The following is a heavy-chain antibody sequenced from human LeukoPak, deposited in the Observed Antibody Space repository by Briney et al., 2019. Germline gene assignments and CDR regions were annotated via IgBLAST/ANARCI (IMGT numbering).Heavy chain of an antibody. CDR3: TKASLAFGTKYFDP. Sequence: ASVKVSCKASGYPFGNYDINWVRQAPGQGLEWMGGMNPKSGNTGYGQKFQGRVTMTRGTSITTAYMELRSLRSDDTAVYYCTKASLAFGTKYFDPWGQGTLVTVSS. CDR2: MNPKSGNT. V-gene: IGHV1-8*01. CDR1: GYPFGNYD. D-gene: IGHD3-10*01. J-gene: IGHJ5*02.